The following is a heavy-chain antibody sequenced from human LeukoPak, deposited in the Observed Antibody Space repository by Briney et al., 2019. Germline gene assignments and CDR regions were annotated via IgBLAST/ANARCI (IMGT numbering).Heavy chain of an antibody. J-gene: IGHJ3*02. Sequence: GESLRLSXAASGFTFSTYSMNWVRQAPGKGLEWVSYISGSGSSMYYADSVKGRFTISRDNARNSLYLEMNSLRAEDAAVYYCARDQTGYCSSSNCYTSAFDIWGQGTMVTVSA. CDR3: ARDQTGYCSSSNCYTSAFDI. D-gene: IGHD2-2*02. CDR1: GFTFSTYS. V-gene: IGHV3-48*01. CDR2: ISGSGSSM.